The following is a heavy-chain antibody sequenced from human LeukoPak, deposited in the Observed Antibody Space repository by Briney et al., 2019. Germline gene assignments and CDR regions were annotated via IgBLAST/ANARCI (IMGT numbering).Heavy chain of an antibody. CDR3: ARGRLKGSSSWYPYYYYYGMDV. CDR2: IRYDGSNT. Sequence: GGSLRLSCAASGFTFSIYGMHWARQAPGKGLEWVAFIRYDGSNTYYADSVKGRFTISRDNSKNTLYLQMNSLRAEDTAVYYCARGRLKGSSSWYPYYYYYGMDVWGQGTTVTVSS. J-gene: IGHJ6*02. D-gene: IGHD6-13*01. CDR1: GFTFSIYG. V-gene: IGHV3-30*02.